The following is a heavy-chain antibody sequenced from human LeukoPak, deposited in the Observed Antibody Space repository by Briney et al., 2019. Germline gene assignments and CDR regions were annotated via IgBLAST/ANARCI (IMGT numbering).Heavy chain of an antibody. V-gene: IGHV3-9*01. CDR3: AKGGYYYDSSGVIDY. J-gene: IGHJ4*02. CDR1: GFTFDDYA. CDR2: ISWNSGSI. Sequence: GGSLRLSCAASGFTFDDYAMHWVRQAAGKGLEWVSGISWNSGSIGYADSVKGRFTISRDNAKNSLYLQMNSLRAEDTALYYCAKGGYYYDSSGVIDYWGQGTLVTVSS. D-gene: IGHD3-22*01.